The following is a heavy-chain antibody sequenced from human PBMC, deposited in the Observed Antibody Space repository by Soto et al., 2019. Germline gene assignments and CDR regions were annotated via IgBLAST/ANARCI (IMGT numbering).Heavy chain of an antibody. V-gene: IGHV3-30*18. CDR2: ISYDGSNK. D-gene: IGHD3-10*01. Sequence: QVQLVESGGGVVQPGRSLRLSCAASGXTFSSYGMXWVXQAPGXGLEWVAVISYDGSNKYYADSVKGRFTISRDNSKNTLYLQMNSLRAEDTAVYYCAKDRGDYGYFDLWGRGTLVTVSS. J-gene: IGHJ2*01. CDR3: AKDRGDYGYFDL. CDR1: GXTFSSYG.